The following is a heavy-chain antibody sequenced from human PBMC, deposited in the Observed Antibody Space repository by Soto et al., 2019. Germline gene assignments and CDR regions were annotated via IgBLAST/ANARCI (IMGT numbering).Heavy chain of an antibody. CDR2: IFHTGNP. Sequence: VHLQESGPGLVKASGTLSLSGAVSGGSITSSSWWPWDRQPPGKGLEWVGEIFHTGNPKYNTSRKRRSNVAVDKSKKHFDLTLTSVSAADTAVYYCGTRGGYYDSGAYYDWGQGTRGTVSS. CDR3: GTRGGYYDSGAYYD. CDR1: GGSITSSSW. D-gene: IGHD3-22*01. V-gene: IGHV4-4*02. J-gene: IGHJ4*02.